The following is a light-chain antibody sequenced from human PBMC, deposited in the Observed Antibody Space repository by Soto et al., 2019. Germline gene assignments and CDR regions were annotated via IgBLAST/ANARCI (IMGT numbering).Light chain of an antibody. CDR2: DAS. V-gene: IGKV3-15*01. CDR3: QQYYDWPIT. CDR1: QSVSTN. Sequence: IVVAQSTGTLSMSPGERVTVYCRSGQSVSTNLAWYQQIPGQAPRLLIYDASTRATGIPARFSGSGSGTEFTLTISSLQSEDFAVYYCQQYYDWPITFGQGTRLQI. J-gene: IGKJ5*01.